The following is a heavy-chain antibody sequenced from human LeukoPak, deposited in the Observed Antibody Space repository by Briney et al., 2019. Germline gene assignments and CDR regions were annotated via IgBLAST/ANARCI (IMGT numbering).Heavy chain of an antibody. CDR1: GGSISSYY. CDR2: ISYSGST. D-gene: IGHD3-16*02. Sequence: SETLSLTCTVSGGSISSYYWSWIPQPPGKGLEWIGYISYSGSTNYNPTLKSRVTISVDTSKNQLSLKLNSVTAADTAVYYCARYIWGSYPTFEDYWGQGSLVTVSS. V-gene: IGHV4-59*01. J-gene: IGHJ4*02. CDR3: ARYIWGSYPTFEDY.